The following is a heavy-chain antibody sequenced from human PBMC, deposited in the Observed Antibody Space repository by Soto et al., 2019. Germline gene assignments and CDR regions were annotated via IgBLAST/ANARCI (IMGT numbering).Heavy chain of an antibody. D-gene: IGHD3-10*01. CDR2: MNPNSGNT. Sequence: QVQMVQSGAEVKKPGASVKVSCKASGYIFTSYDVNWVRQAPGQGLEWMGWMNPNSGNTGYAQKFQDRVTMTRNTSITTAYMELSSPRSEDTAVYYCARAVYDYGSGSFDFWGQGTLVTVSS. J-gene: IGHJ5*01. CDR1: GYIFTSYD. V-gene: IGHV1-8*01. CDR3: ARAVYDYGSGSFDF.